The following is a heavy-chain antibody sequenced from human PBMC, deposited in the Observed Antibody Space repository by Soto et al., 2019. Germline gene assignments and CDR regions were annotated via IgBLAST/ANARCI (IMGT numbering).Heavy chain of an antibody. CDR2: IWYDGSNK. D-gene: IGHD2-15*01. Sequence: PGGSLRLSCAASGFTFNAYGMHWVRQAPGKGLDWVAGIWYDGSNKYYADSVKGRFSISKDFSKNTLFLQMNSLRAEDTAVYYCAREMGYCSGDSCYFEYWGQGILVTVSS. V-gene: IGHV3-33*01. CDR1: GFTFNAYG. CDR3: AREMGYCSGDSCYFEY. J-gene: IGHJ4*02.